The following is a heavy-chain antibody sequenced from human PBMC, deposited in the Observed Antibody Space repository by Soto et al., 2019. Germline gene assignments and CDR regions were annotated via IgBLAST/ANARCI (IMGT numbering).Heavy chain of an antibody. CDR2: IYYSGST. J-gene: IGHJ6*02. CDR3: ARAPIVVVVAATLNYYYYGMDV. Sequence: SETLSLTCTVSGGSISSGDYYWSWLRQPPGKGLEWIGYIYYSGSTYYNPSLKSRVTISVDTSKNQFSLKLSSVTAADTAVYYCARAPIVVVVAATLNYYYYGMDVWGQGTTVTVSS. CDR1: GGSISSGDYY. D-gene: IGHD2-15*01. V-gene: IGHV4-30-4*01.